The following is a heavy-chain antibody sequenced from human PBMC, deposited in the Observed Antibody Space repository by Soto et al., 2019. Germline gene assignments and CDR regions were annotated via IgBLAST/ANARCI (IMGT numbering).Heavy chain of an antibody. J-gene: IGHJ4*02. CDR1: GLTFSNYA. CDR3: AETSSYGNYYFDY. CDR2: IGGSGSDT. V-gene: IGHV3-23*01. Sequence: GGSLSVSCTASGLTFSNYAMSWVRQAPGKGLEWVSIIGGSGSDTYYADSVKGRFTVSRDNSKNTQYVQMNSLRDEDTAVYYCAETSSYGNYYFDYWGPGTLVTVSS. D-gene: IGHD4-17*01.